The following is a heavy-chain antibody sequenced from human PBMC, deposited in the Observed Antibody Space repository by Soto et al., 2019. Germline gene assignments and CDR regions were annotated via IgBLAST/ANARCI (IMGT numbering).Heavy chain of an antibody. J-gene: IGHJ6*02. CDR1: GFTFSSYA. CDR2: ISSNGGST. V-gene: IGHV3-64D*06. D-gene: IGHD1-1*01. Sequence: EVQLVESGGGLVQPGGSLRLSCSASGFTFSSYAMHWVRQAPGKGLEYVSAISSNGGSTYYADSVKGRFTISRDNYKHTRYLKMSGLRAEDTAVYYCVNDSWNDDAHGMDVWGQGTTVTVFS. CDR3: VNDSWNDDAHGMDV.